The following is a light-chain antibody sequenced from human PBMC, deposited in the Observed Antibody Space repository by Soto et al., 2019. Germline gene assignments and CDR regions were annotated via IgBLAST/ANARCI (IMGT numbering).Light chain of an antibody. CDR2: EVN. V-gene: IGLV2-8*01. CDR1: RSDVGGYNY. J-gene: IGLJ1*01. Sequence: QSVLTQPPSASGSPGQSVTISCTGTRSDVGGYNYVSWYQQHPGKAPKLMIYEVNKRPSGVPDRFSGSKSGNTASLTVSGLQAEDEADYYCSSYAGSNNPLYVFGTGTKLTVL. CDR3: SSYAGSNNPLYV.